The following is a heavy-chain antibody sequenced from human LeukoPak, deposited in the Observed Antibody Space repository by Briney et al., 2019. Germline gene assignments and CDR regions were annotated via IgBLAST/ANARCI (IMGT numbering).Heavy chain of an antibody. Sequence: PGGSLRLSCAASGFTFSSYAMSWVRQALGKGLEWVSAISGSGGSTYYADSVKGRFTISRDNSKNTLYLQMNSLRAEDTAVYYCAKWRGYSYGSFFDYWGQGTLVTVSS. CDR1: GFTFSSYA. CDR2: ISGSGGST. D-gene: IGHD5-18*01. V-gene: IGHV3-23*01. CDR3: AKWRGYSYGSFFDY. J-gene: IGHJ4*02.